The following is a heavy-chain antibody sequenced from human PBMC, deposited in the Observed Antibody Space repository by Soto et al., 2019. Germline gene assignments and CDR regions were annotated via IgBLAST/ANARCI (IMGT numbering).Heavy chain of an antibody. CDR1: GDIFTSYW. CDR3: ARPVVPAAADYYYYGMEV. D-gene: IGHD2-2*01. V-gene: IGHV5-10-1*01. J-gene: IGHJ6*02. Sequence: PGESLKISCKVSGDIFTSYWISWVLQMPGKGLEWMGRIDPSDSYTNYSPSFQGHVTISADKSISTAYLQWSSLKASDTAMYYCARPVVPAAADYYYYGMEVWGQATTATVSS. CDR2: IDPSDSYT.